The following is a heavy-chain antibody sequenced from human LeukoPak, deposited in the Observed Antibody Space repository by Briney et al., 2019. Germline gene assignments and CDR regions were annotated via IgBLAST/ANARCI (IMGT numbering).Heavy chain of an antibody. CDR3: ARDPRGIAAAGTPEY. CDR1: GGTFSSYA. D-gene: IGHD6-13*01. V-gene: IGHV1-69*04. J-gene: IGHJ4*02. CDR2: IIPILGIA. Sequence: ASVKVSCKASGGTFSSYAISWVRQAPGQGLEWMGRIIPILGIANYAQKFQGRVTITADKSTSTAYMELSSLRSEDTAVYYCARDPRGIAAAGTPEYWGQGTLVTVSS.